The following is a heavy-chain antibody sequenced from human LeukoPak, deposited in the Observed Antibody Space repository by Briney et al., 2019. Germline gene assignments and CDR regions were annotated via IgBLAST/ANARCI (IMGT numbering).Heavy chain of an antibody. CDR3: AKPPDGYNSGAFGY. CDR2: IWYDGTNK. Sequence: GGSLRLSCAASGFTFSSYGMHWVRQAPGKGLEWVALIWYDGTNKYYADSVKGRFTISRDNSKNTLYLQMNRLRVEDTAVYYCAKPPDGYNSGAFGYWGQGTLVTVSS. D-gene: IGHD5-24*01. CDR1: GFTFSSYG. J-gene: IGHJ4*02. V-gene: IGHV3-33*06.